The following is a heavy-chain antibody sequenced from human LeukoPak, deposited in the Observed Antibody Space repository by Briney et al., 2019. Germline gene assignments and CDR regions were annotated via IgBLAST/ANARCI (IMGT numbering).Heavy chain of an antibody. CDR2: ISYDGSNK. CDR1: GFTFSSYA. J-gene: IGHJ4*02. V-gene: IGHV3-30-3*01. CDR3: ARQETMVRGVIIPYYFDY. D-gene: IGHD3-10*01. Sequence: PGRSLRLSCAASGFTFSSYAMHWVRQAPGKGLEWVAVISYDGSNKYYADSVKGRFTISRDNSKNTLYLQMNSLRAEDTAVYYCARQETMVRGVIIPYYFDYWGQGTLVTVSS.